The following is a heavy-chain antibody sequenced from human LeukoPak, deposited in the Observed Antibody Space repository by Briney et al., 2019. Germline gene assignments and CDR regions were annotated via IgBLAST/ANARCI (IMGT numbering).Heavy chain of an antibody. CDR1: GGSFSGYY. CDR3: AREDYYGSGSYTHFDY. J-gene: IGHJ4*02. CDR2: INHSGST. Sequence: SETLSLTCAVYGGSFSGYYWSWIRQPPGKGLEWIGEINHSGSTNYNPPLKSRVTISVDTSKNQFSLKLSSVTAADTAVYYCAREDYYGSGSYTHFDYWGQGTLVTVSS. V-gene: IGHV4-34*01. D-gene: IGHD3-10*01.